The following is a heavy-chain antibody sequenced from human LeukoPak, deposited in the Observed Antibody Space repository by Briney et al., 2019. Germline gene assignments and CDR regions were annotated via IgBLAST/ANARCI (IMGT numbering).Heavy chain of an antibody. J-gene: IGHJ4*02. CDR3: ARLVPPGSFDY. CDR2: INHFGST. V-gene: IGHV4-34*01. CDR1: GGSFIGYY. D-gene: IGHD6-6*01. Sequence: SETLSLTCAVYGGSFIGYYWSWIRQPPGKGLEWIGEINHFGSTNYNPSLKSRVTISIDTSKNQFSLKLNSVTAADTAVYYCARLVPPGSFDYWGQGTLVTVSS.